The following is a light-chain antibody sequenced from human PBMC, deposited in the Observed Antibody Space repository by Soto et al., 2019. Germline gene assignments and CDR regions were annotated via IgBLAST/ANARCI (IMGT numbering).Light chain of an antibody. CDR3: LSLDSSLSVV. V-gene: IGLV1-40*01. CDR2: GNT. CDR1: SSNIGAGYD. J-gene: IGLJ2*01. Sequence: QSVLTQPPSVSGAPGQRVTISCTGSSSNIGAGYDVHWYQQLPGRAPKLLIYGNTNRPSGVPDRFSGSKSGTSASLAITGLQDEDEADYYCLSLDSSLSVVFGGGTKLTVL.